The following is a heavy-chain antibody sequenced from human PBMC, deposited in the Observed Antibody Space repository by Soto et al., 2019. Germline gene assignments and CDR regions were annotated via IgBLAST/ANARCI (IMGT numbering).Heavy chain of an antibody. CDR1: GFSLSNYG. V-gene: IGHV3-33*01. D-gene: IGHD2-2*01. CDR2: IWHDVSIQ. CDR3: ATHKSSTPFDF. Sequence: PGGSLRLSCAASGFSLSNYGMHWVRQAPGKGLEWVAVIWHDVSIQQYADSVKGRFTISRDNSKNTLSLQMNSLSSEDTVIYYCATHKSSTPFDFWGTGTLVTRSS. J-gene: IGHJ4*02.